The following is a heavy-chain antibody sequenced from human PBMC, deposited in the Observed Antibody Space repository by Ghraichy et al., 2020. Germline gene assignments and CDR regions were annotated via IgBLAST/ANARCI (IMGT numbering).Heavy chain of an antibody. D-gene: IGHD1-26*01. V-gene: IGHV3-23*01. J-gene: IGHJ4*02. CDR3: AKGSGRSRTYYFDY. CDR2: ITDTGYST. CDR1: GFTFSNYA. Sequence: GGSLRLSCAASGFTFSNYAMSWVRQAPGKGLEWVSAITDTGYSTYYADSVKGRFTISRDNSKNTLYLQMNSLRAEDTAVYYCAKGSGRSRTYYFDYWGQGTLVTVSS.